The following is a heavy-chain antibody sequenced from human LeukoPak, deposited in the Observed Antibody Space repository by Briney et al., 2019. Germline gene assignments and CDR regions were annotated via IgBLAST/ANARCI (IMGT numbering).Heavy chain of an antibody. CDR3: ARSSAGVYYYYYMDV. CDR2: ISSSGSTI. Sequence: PGGSLRLSCAASGFTFSDYYMSWIRQAPGKGLEWVSYISSSGSTIYYADSVKGRFTISRDNAKNSLYLQMNSLRAEDTALYYCARSSAGVYYYYYMDVWGKGTTVTISS. D-gene: IGHD3-16*01. CDR1: GFTFSDYY. J-gene: IGHJ6*03. V-gene: IGHV3-11*01.